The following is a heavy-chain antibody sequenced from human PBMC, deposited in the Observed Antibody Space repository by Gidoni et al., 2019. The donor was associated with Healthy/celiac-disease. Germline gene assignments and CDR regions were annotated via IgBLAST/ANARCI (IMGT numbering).Heavy chain of an antibody. Sequence: EVQLLASGGGVIQPGASLLPSCAATGFTFSSYAMRWVRQAPGQGPGWVAAIGGGCGRTCYVDSVKGRFTISRDTSKNTLYLQMNSLRAEDTAVYYCAKDSPQLVVVPAAFDDAFDIWGQGTMVTVSS. CDR3: AKDSPQLVVVPAAFDDAFDI. CDR2: IGGGCGRT. J-gene: IGHJ3*02. D-gene: IGHD2-2*01. V-gene: IGHV3-23*01. CDR1: GFTFSSYA.